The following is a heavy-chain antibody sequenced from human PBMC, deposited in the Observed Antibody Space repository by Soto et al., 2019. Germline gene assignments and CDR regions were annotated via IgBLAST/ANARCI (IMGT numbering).Heavy chain of an antibody. CDR1: GGSISSSIYY. D-gene: IGHD5-12*01. Sequence: ETLSLTCTVSGGSISSSIYYWGWIRQPPGKGLEWIGYIYSSGSTSYNPSLKSRVTISVDTSKNQFSLKLSSVTAADTAVYYCARDGDGYNYWGQGTLVTVSS. V-gene: IGHV4-61*01. CDR3: ARDGDGYNY. J-gene: IGHJ4*02. CDR2: IYSSGST.